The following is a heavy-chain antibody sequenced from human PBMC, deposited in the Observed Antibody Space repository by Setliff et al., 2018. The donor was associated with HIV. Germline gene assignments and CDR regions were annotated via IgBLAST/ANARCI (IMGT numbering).Heavy chain of an antibody. D-gene: IGHD5-12*01. CDR3: ARAFSGYDDAFDI. CDR2: ISYDGSNK. Sequence: SLKISCAASGFTFISYAMDWVRQAPGKGLEWVAVISYDGSNKYYADSVKGRFTISRDNSKNTLYLQMNSLRAEDTAVYYCARAFSGYDDAFDIWGQGTMVTV. J-gene: IGHJ3*02. V-gene: IGHV3-30*04. CDR1: GFTFISYA.